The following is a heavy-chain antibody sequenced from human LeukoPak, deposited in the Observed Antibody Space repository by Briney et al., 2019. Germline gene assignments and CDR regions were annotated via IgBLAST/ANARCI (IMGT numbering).Heavy chain of an antibody. Sequence: SETLSLTCAVSGGSVTSINYYWSWVRQRPGQELEYIGYIYYNGRTNYNPSLKSRVTMSVDASNNQVSLKLTSMTAADTAVYYCARYSNFWYFDLWGRGALVTVSS. V-gene: IGHV4-61*01. CDR2: IYYNGRT. J-gene: IGHJ2*01. CDR3: ARYSNFWYFDL. D-gene: IGHD4-11*01. CDR1: GGSVTSINYY.